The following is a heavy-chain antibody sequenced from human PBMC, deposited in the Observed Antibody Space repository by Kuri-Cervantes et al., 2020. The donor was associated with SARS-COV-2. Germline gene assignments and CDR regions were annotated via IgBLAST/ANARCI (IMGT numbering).Heavy chain of an antibody. CDR2: IFYSGST. Sequence: SETLSLTCAVSGVSVSGGTYYWSWIRQPAGKGLEWIGTIFYSGSTYYNPSLKSRVTLSVDTSKNQFSLKLSSVTAADTAVYYCASGSAPAAIYYYYYMDVWGKGTTVTVSS. CDR1: GVSVSGGTYY. D-gene: IGHD2-2*01. J-gene: IGHJ6*03. V-gene: IGHV4-61*10. CDR3: ASGSAPAAIYYYYYMDV.